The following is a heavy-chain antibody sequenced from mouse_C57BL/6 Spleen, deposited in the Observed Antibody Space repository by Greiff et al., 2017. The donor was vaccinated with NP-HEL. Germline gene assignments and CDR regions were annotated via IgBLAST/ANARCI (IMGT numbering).Heavy chain of an antibody. V-gene: IGHV14-4*01. D-gene: IGHD2-4*01. Sequence: EVKLVESGAELVRPGASVKLSCTASGFNIKDDYMHWVKQRPEQGLEWIGWIDPENGDTEYASKFQGKATITADTSSNTAYLQLSSLTSEDTAVYYCTHYDYDRVAYWGQGTLVTVSA. CDR3: THYDYDRVAY. CDR2: IDPENGDT. CDR1: GFNIKDDY. J-gene: IGHJ3*01.